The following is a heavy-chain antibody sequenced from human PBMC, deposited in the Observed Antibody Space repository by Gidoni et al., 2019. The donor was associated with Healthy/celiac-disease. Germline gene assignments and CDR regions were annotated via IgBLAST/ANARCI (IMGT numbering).Heavy chain of an antibody. D-gene: IGHD4-17*01. CDR3: AKENGDGGLDY. Sequence: EVQLVESGGGLVQPGRSLRRSCAASGFTFDDYAMHWVRQAPGKGLEWVSGISWNSGSIGYADSVKGRFTISRDNAKNSLYLQMNSLRAEDTALYYCAKENGDGGLDYWGQGTLVTVSS. J-gene: IGHJ4*02. CDR2: ISWNSGSI. CDR1: GFTFDDYA. V-gene: IGHV3-9*01.